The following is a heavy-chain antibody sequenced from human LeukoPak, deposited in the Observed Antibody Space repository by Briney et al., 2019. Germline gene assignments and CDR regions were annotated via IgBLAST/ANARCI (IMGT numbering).Heavy chain of an antibody. CDR1: GGSISSGGYY. V-gene: IGHV4-31*03. Sequence: SETLSLTCTVSGGSISSGGYYWSWLRQHPGKGLEWIGYIYYSGSTYYNPSLKSRVTISVDTSKNQFSLKLSSVTAADTAVYYCARGRPVAAQRRASRNWFDPWGQGTLVTVSS. D-gene: IGHD2-15*01. CDR2: IYYSGST. CDR3: ARGRPVAAQRRASRNWFDP. J-gene: IGHJ5*02.